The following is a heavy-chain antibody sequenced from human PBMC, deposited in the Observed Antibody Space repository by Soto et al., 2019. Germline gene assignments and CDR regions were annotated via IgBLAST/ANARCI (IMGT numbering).Heavy chain of an antibody. CDR1: GGSISSYY. CDR2: IYYSGST. Sequence: SETLSLTCTVSGGSISSYYWSWIRQPPGKGLEWIGYIYYSGSTNYNPSLKSRVTISVDTSKNQFSLKLSSVTAADTAVYYCASGLRVGYCSGGSRPSGSSLDYWGQGTLVTVSS. V-gene: IGHV4-59*08. CDR3: ASGLRVGYCSGGSRPSGSSLDY. J-gene: IGHJ4*02. D-gene: IGHD2-15*01.